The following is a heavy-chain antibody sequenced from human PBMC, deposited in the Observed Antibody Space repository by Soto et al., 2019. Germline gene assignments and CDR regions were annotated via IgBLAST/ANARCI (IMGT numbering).Heavy chain of an antibody. V-gene: IGHV4-39*01. CDR1: GGSIANNNYF. Sequence: SETLSLTCTVSGGSIANNNYFWGWVRQPPGKGLEWIGSAAYSGGTYKNPSLKSRVTVSVDTSKNQFSLKLASVTAADTAVYYCAKVVVGATSHSDFDSWGQGTLVTVSS. CDR2: AAYSGGT. D-gene: IGHD2-15*01. J-gene: IGHJ4*02. CDR3: AKVVVGATSHSDFDS.